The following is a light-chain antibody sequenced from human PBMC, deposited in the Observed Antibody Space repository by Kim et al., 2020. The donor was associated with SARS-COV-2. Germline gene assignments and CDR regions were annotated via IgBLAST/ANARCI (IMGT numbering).Light chain of an antibody. CDR2: KDS. CDR1: VLAKKY. J-gene: IGLJ3*02. Sequence: SYELTQPSSVSVSPGQTARITCSGDVLAKKYARWFQQKPGQAPVLVIYKDSERPSGIPERFSGSSSGTTVTLTISGAQVEDEADYYCYSFKVFGGGTKVTVL. V-gene: IGLV3-27*01. CDR3: YSFKV.